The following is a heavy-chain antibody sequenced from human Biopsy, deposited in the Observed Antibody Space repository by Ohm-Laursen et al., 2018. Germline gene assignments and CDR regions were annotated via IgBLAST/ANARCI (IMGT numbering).Heavy chain of an antibody. CDR1: GESSSGYF. J-gene: IGHJ4*02. D-gene: IGHD2-15*01. CDR3: GNEVHGRDY. V-gene: IGHV4-34*01. CDR2: INQSGST. Sequence: GTLSLTCAVNGESSSGYFWNWIRQPPGKGLEWIGEINQSGSTKYNPSLKRRATLSADSSNSQFSLRLTSVTSADTAVYFCGNEVHGRDYWGLGALVTVSS.